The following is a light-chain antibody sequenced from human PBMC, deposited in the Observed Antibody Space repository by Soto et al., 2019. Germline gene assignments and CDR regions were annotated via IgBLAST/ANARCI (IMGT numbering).Light chain of an antibody. CDR2: HNY. V-gene: IGLV1-47*01. Sequence: QSVLTQSPSASGTPGQRVTISCSGSSSNIGSDFVYWYQQLPGTAPKLLIYHNYQRPSGVPDRFSGSKSGTSASLAISDLRSEDEGDYYCSAWDDSLKGYVFGAGTKLTVL. CDR3: SAWDDSLKGYV. CDR1: SSNIGSDF. J-gene: IGLJ1*01.